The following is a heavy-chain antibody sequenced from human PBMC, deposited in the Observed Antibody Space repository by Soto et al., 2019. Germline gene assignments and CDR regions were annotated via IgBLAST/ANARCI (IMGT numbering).Heavy chain of an antibody. Sequence: SETLSLTCTVSGGSISSGDYYWSWIRQPPGKGLEWIGYIYYSGSTYYNPSLKSRVTISVDTSKNQFSLKLSSVTAADTAVYYCARARRITMIVVVTKSYYFDYWGQGTLVTVSS. D-gene: IGHD3-22*01. CDR1: GGSISSGDYY. CDR2: IYYSGST. CDR3: ARARRITMIVVVTKSYYFDY. V-gene: IGHV4-30-4*01. J-gene: IGHJ4*02.